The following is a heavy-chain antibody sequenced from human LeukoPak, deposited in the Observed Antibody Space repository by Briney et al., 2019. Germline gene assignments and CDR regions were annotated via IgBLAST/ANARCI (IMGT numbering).Heavy chain of an antibody. Sequence: SETLSLTCAVSGGSISSTNWWSWVRQPPGKGLEWIGEIYHSGSTNYNPSLKSRVTISVDKSKNEFFLKLTSVTAADTAAYFCARGGSGSYVVDPWGQGTLVIVSS. D-gene: IGHD3-10*01. J-gene: IGHJ5*02. V-gene: IGHV4-4*02. CDR1: GGSISSTNW. CDR3: ARGGSGSYVVDP. CDR2: IYHSGST.